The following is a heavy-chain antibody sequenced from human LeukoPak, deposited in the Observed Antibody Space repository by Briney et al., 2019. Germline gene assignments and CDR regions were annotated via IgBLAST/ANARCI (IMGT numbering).Heavy chain of an antibody. CDR2: ISRNSGSI. V-gene: IGHV3-9*03. CDR1: GFTFDDYA. CDR3: AKDKGAVAGYYMDV. J-gene: IGHJ6*03. D-gene: IGHD6-19*01. Sequence: PGRSLRLSCAASGFTFDDYAMHWVRQAPGKGLEWVSGISRNSGSIGYADSVKGRFTISRDDAKNSLYLQMNSLRAEDMALYYCAKDKGAVAGYYMDVWGKGTTVTVSS.